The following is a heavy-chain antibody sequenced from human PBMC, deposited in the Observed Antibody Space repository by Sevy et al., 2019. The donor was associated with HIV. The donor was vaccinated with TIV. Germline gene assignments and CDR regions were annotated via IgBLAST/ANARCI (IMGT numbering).Heavy chain of an antibody. J-gene: IGHJ4*02. CDR3: ARDRRITMITYYFDY. V-gene: IGHV3-30-3*01. Sequence: GGSLRLSCAASGFTFSSYAMHWVRQAPGKGLEWVAVISYDGSNKYYADSVKGRFTISRDNSKNTLYLQMNSLRAEDTAAYYCARDRRITMITYYFDYWGQGTLVTVSS. D-gene: IGHD3-22*01. CDR1: GFTFSSYA. CDR2: ISYDGSNK.